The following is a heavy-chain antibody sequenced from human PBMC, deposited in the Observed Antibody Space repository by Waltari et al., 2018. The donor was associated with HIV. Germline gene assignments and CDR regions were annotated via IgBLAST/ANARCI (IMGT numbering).Heavy chain of an antibody. Sequence: QVQLQQWGTGLLKPSEPLSLTCAVHGESFSDYHRDPYKDYSDDCWNWFRHPPGRGLEWIGEISRGGSTNYNPSLKRPVSMSIDTSKKQFSLKLRSVTAADTAVYYCARGVGPDHIWANYPDFWGQGSLVVVSP. CDR3: ARGVGPDHIWANYPDF. J-gene: IGHJ4*02. V-gene: IGHV4-34*01. CDR1: GESFSDYH. CDR2: ISRGGST. D-gene: IGHD3-16*01.